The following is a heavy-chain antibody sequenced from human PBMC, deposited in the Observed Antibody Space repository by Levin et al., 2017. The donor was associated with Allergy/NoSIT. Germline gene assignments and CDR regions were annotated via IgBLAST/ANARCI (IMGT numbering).Heavy chain of an antibody. D-gene: IGHD6-19*01. V-gene: IGHV4-39*01. CDR1: GGSISSSSYY. CDR3: ARVASVAGKRPYYFDY. CDR2: IYYSGST. Sequence: SETLSLTCTVSGGSISSSSYYWGWIRQPPGKGLEWIGSIYYSGSTYYNPSLKSRVTISVDTSKNQFSLKLSSVTAADTAVYYCARVASVAGKRPYYFDYWGQGTLVTVSS. J-gene: IGHJ4*02.